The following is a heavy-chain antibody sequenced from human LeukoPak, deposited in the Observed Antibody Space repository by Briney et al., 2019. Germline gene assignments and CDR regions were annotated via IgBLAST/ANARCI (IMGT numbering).Heavy chain of an antibody. J-gene: IGHJ6*03. V-gene: IGHV4-59*01. CDR2: IYYSGNT. D-gene: IGHD6-19*01. CDR1: GGSISSYY. CDR3: ASSSSGWYRYMDV. Sequence: SETLSLTCTASGGSISSYYWSWIRQPPGKGLEWIWYIYYSGNTNYNPSLKSRVTISVDTAKNHFFLKLSSVTAADTAVYYCASSSSGWYRYMDVWGEGTTVTVSS.